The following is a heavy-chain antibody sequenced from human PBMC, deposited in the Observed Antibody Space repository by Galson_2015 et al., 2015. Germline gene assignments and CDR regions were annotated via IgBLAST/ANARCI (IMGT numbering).Heavy chain of an antibody. Sequence: SLRLSCAASGFTFSSYAMHWVRQAPGKGLEWVAVISYDGSNKYYADSVKGRFTISRDNSKNTLYLQMNSLRAEDTAVYYCASWGAAHPRSWGQGTLVTVSS. CDR2: ISYDGSNK. V-gene: IGHV3-30-3*01. D-gene: IGHD3-16*01. J-gene: IGHJ5*02. CDR3: ASWGAAHPRS. CDR1: GFTFSSYA.